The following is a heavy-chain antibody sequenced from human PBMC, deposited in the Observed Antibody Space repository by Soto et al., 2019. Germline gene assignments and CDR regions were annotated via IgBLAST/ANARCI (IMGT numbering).Heavy chain of an antibody. V-gene: IGHV1-18*01. CDR2: ISAYNGNT. CDR3: ARVREGITGTILSDP. D-gene: IGHD1-7*01. Sequence: ASVKVSCKASGYTFTSYGISWVRQAPGQGLEWMGWISAYNGNTNYAQKLQGRVTMTTDTSTSTAYMELRSLRSDDTAVYYCARVREGITGTILSDPWGQGTLVTVSS. CDR1: GYTFTSYG. J-gene: IGHJ5*02.